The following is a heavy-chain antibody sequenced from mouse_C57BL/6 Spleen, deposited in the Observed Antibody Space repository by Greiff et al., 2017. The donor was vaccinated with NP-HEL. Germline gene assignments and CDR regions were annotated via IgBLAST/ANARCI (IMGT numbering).Heavy chain of an antibody. CDR1: GYSITSGYY. Sequence: VQLKQSGPGLVKPSQSLSLTCSVTGYSITSGYYWNWIRQFPGNKLEWMGYISYDGSNNYNPSLKNRISITRDTSKNQFFLKLNSVTTEDTATYYCARDDTTVVDYFDYWGQGTTLTVSS. J-gene: IGHJ2*01. CDR2: ISYDGSN. V-gene: IGHV3-6*01. CDR3: ARDDTTVVDYFDY. D-gene: IGHD1-1*01.